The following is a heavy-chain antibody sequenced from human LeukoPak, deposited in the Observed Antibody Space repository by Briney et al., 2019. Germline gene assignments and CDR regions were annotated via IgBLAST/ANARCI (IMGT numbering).Heavy chain of an antibody. CDR3: AIQRISTSFDAFDI. Sequence: SETLSLTCTVSGGSISSYYWSWIRQPPGKELEWIGYIYYSGSTNYNPSLKSRVTISVDTSKNQFSLKLSSVTAADTAVYYCAIQRISTSFDAFDIWGQGTMVTVSS. CDR1: GGSISSYY. V-gene: IGHV4-59*01. J-gene: IGHJ3*02. D-gene: IGHD2-15*01. CDR2: IYYSGST.